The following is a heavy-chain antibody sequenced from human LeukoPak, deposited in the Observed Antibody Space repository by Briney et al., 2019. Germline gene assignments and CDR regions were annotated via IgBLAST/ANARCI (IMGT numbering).Heavy chain of an antibody. V-gene: IGHV1-2*02. CDR1: GYTFTDYY. Sequence: AASVKVSCKASGYTFTDYYMHWVRQAPGQGLEWMGWINPNSGGTNYAQKFQGRVTMTRDTSISTAYMELSSLRSEDTAVYYCATWGYDSSGNTDYWGQGTLVTVSS. J-gene: IGHJ4*02. D-gene: IGHD3-22*01. CDR3: ATWGYDSSGNTDY. CDR2: INPNSGGT.